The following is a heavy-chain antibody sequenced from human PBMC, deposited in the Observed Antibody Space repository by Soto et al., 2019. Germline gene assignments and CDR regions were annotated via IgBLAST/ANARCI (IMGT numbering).Heavy chain of an antibody. Sequence: QLQLQESGSGLVKPSQTLSLICAVSGGSISSGGYSWSWIRQPPGKGLEWIGYFYHSGSTYYNPSLKSRVSISVDRSKNQFSLKLSSVTAADTAVYYCARASDSSGYYSSAYWGQGILVTVSS. CDR2: FYHSGST. CDR3: ARASDSSGYYSSAY. CDR1: GGSISSGGYS. D-gene: IGHD3-22*01. V-gene: IGHV4-30-2*01. J-gene: IGHJ4*02.